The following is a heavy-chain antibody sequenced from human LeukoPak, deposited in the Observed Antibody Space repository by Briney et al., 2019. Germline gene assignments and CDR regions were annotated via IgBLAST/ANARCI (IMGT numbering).Heavy chain of an antibody. CDR2: ISPYNGNT. D-gene: IGHD6-19*01. J-gene: IGHJ5*02. V-gene: IGHV1-18*01. CDR1: GYTFTTYG. CDR3: ARDIIERGRIAVAGICGWFDP. Sequence: ASVKVSCKASGYTFTTYGISWVRQAPGQGLEWMGWISPYNGNTNYAQKLQGRVTMTRDMSTSTVYMELSSLRSEDTAVYYCARDIIERGRIAVAGICGWFDPWGQGTLVTVSS.